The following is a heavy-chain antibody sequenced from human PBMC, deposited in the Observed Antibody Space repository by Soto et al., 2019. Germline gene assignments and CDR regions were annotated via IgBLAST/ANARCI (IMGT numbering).Heavy chain of an antibody. J-gene: IGHJ4*02. CDR2: IIPDGGST. Sequence: QVQVVQSGAEVKKPGASVKVSCKASGYTFTNYYMHRVRQAPGQGPEWMGRIIPDGGSTHYAQKFQGRVTMTRDTSTNTVYVELKSLRSDDTAVYYCARGGPELATIGSFDYWGQGTLVTVSS. CDR3: ARGGPELATIGSFDY. V-gene: IGHV1-46*01. D-gene: IGHD5-12*01. CDR1: GYTFTNYY.